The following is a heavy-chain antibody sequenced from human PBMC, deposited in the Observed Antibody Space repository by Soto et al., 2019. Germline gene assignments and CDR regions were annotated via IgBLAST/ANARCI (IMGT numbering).Heavy chain of an antibody. CDR3: AQSGLRYFDWPSGV. Sequence: GGSLRLSCAASGFTFSSYAMSWVRQAPGKGLEWVSAISGSGGSTYYADSVKGRFTISRDNSKNTLYLQMNSLRAEDTAVYYCAQSGLRYFDWPSGVWGQGTTVTVSS. CDR2: ISGSGGST. D-gene: IGHD3-9*01. J-gene: IGHJ6*02. CDR1: GFTFSSYA. V-gene: IGHV3-23*01.